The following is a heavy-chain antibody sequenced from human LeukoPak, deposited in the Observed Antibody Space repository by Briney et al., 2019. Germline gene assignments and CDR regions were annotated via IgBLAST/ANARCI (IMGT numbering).Heavy chain of an antibody. J-gene: IGHJ5*02. CDR1: GGSISSGGYS. Sequence: SQTLSLTCAVSGGSISSGGYSWSWIRQPPGKGLEWIGYIYHSGSTYYNPSLKSRVTISVDRSKNQFSLKLSSVTAADTAVYYCGRDRHMVRGSSWFDPWGQGTLVTVSS. CDR2: IYHSGST. D-gene: IGHD3-10*01. CDR3: GRDRHMVRGSSWFDP. V-gene: IGHV4-30-2*01.